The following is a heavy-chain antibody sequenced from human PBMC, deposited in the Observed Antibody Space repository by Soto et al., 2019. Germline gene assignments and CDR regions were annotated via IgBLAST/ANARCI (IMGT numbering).Heavy chain of an antibody. Sequence: SETPSLTCGVSCASISKGGYNCSWIRQQPWKGLEWSAYIYPSGANHCNTYLKSRVTISLDASRNRFSLSVGSVNAADTALYDCARTTLRAVLDLAVWSEGGRVDV. V-gene: IGHV4-30-2*01. J-gene: IGHJ6*01. CDR3: ARTTLRAVLDLAVWSEGGRVDV. D-gene: IGHD1-1*01. CDR2: IYPSGAN. CDR1: CASISKGGYN.